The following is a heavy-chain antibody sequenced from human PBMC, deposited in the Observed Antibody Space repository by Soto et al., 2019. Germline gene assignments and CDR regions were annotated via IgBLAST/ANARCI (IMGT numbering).Heavy chain of an antibody. V-gene: IGHV4-4*02. CDR3: ARVISGSYSDS. Sequence: QVQLQESGPGLVKPSGTLSLTCAVSGGSIRSNNWWSWVRQPPGKGLEWIGEIFQSGSTNCIPSLKMGVTRSVDKSENQFSLNLGSVTAADTAVYYCARVISGSYSDSWGQGTLGTVSS. J-gene: IGHJ4*02. CDR2: IFQSGST. CDR1: GGSIRSNNW. D-gene: IGHD1-26*01.